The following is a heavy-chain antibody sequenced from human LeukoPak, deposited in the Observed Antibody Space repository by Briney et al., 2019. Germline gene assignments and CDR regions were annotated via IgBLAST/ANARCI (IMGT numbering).Heavy chain of an antibody. V-gene: IGHV4-39*01. CDR1: GGSIISSSYY. J-gene: IGHJ6*03. D-gene: IGHD6-6*01. CDR2: IYYSGNT. CDR3: ARYNDYSGSSNLYYYYMDV. Sequence: PSETLSLTCTVSGGSIISSSYYWGWIRQPPGKGLEWIGSIYYSGNTYYSPSLKSRVTISLDTSKNQFSLRLSSVTAADTAVYYCARYNDYSGSSNLYYYYMDVWGKGTPVIISS.